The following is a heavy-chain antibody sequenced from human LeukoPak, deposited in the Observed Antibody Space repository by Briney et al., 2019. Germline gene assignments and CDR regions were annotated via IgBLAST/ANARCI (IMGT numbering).Heavy chain of an antibody. CDR1: GFXFSGSW. CDR3: TRDLYSSS. V-gene: IGHV3-74*01. J-gene: IGHJ4*02. Sequence: GGSLRLSCAASGFXFSGSWMHWVRQPPGKGLVWVSRIYSDGSRTNYADSVKGRFTISRDNAKNTLYLQMDSLRAEDTAVYYCTRDLYSSSWGQGTLVTVSS. D-gene: IGHD6-6*01. CDR2: IYSDGSRT.